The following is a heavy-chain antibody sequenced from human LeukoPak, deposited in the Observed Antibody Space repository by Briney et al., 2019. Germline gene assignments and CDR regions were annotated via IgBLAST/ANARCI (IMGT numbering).Heavy chain of an antibody. CDR2: INSGGGST. D-gene: IGHD3-10*01. CDR1: GFIFSSAV. V-gene: IGHV3-23*01. Sequence: GGSLRLSCAASGFIFSSAVMSWVRQAPGKGLEWVSAINSGGGSTYAESVKGRFTISRDNAKNTLYLQMNTLRAEDTAVYHCARGSAGAGSYGPFDYWGQGTLVTVSS. CDR3: ARGSAGAGSYGPFDY. J-gene: IGHJ4*02.